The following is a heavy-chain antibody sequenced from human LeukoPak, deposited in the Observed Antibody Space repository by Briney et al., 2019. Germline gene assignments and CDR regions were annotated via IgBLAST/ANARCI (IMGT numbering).Heavy chain of an antibody. CDR3: ARSIAARRRHPNYYYYYMDV. CDR2: IYYSGST. D-gene: IGHD6-6*01. CDR1: GGSISSYY. V-gene: IGHV4-59*01. J-gene: IGHJ6*03. Sequence: SETLSLTCTVSGGSISSYYWSWIRQPPGKGLEWIGYIYYSGSTNYNPSLKSRVTISVDTSKNQFSLKLSSVTAADTAVYYCARSIAARRRHPNYYYYYMDVWGKGTTVTVSS.